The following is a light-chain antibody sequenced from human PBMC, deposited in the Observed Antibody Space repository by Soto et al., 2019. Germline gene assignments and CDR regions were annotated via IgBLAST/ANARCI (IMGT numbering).Light chain of an antibody. V-gene: IGKV3-20*01. CDR2: AAS. Sequence: EIVLTQSPDTLSLSPGERATLSCRASQGVSGNFLAWYQHRPGQAPRLLIYAASSSPTGIPDRFSGSGSGTDFTLTISRLEPEDFAVYYCQQYDSSPPNTFGQGTRLEIK. J-gene: IGKJ2*01. CDR1: QGVSGNF. CDR3: QQYDSSPPNT.